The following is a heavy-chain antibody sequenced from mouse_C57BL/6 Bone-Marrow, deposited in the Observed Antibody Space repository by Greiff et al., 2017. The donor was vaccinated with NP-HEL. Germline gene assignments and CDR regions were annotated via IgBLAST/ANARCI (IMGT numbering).Heavy chain of an antibody. V-gene: IGHV5-12*01. Sequence: DVQLVESGGGLVQPGGSLKLSCAASGFTFSDYYMYWVRQTPEKRLEWVAYISNGGGSTYYPDTVKGRFTISRDNAKNTLYLQMSRLKSEDTAMYYCARQLTTVAMDYWGQGTSVTVSS. J-gene: IGHJ4*01. CDR1: GFTFSDYY. CDR2: ISNGGGST. D-gene: IGHD1-1*01. CDR3: ARQLTTVAMDY.